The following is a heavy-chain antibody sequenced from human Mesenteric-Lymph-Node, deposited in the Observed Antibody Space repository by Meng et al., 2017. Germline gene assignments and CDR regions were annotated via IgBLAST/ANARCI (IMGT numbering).Heavy chain of an antibody. CDR2: IYASGST. V-gene: IGHV4-61*02. CDR3: ARGDGSYYEGFRY. CDR1: GASISSGSYY. D-gene: IGHD1-26*01. Sequence: SETLSLTCTVSGASISSGSYYWTWIRQPAAKGLEWIGRIYASGSTKYNPSLETRVTISVDTSQNQFSLKLSSVTAADTAVYYCARGDGSYYEGFRYWGQGTLVTVSS. J-gene: IGHJ4*02.